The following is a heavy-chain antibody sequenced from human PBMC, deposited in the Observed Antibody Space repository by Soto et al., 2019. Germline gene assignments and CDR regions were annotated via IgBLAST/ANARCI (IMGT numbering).Heavy chain of an antibody. J-gene: IGHJ6*02. Sequence: SVKVYCKASGGTFISYAISWVRQAPGQGLEWMGGIIPIFGTANYAQKFQGRVTITADESTSTAYMELSSLRSEDTAVYYCASLAAADGMDVWGQGTTVTVSS. CDR2: IIPIFGTA. D-gene: IGHD6-13*01. CDR3: ASLAAADGMDV. CDR1: GGTFISYA. V-gene: IGHV1-69*13.